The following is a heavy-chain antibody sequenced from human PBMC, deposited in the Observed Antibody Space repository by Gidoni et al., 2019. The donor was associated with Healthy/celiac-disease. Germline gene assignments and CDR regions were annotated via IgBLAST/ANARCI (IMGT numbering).Heavy chain of an antibody. D-gene: IGHD2-15*01. CDR3: ARDSGYCSGGSCHPLDY. CDR2: ISSSGSTI. CDR1: GFTFSDYY. V-gene: IGHV3-11*01. J-gene: IGHJ4*02. Sequence: QVQLVESGGGLIKPGGSLRLSCGASGFTFSDYYMSWIRQAPGKGLEWVSYISSSGSTIYYADSVKGRFTISRDNAKNSLYLQMNSLRAEEAAVYYCARDSGYCSGGSCHPLDYWGQGTLVTVSS.